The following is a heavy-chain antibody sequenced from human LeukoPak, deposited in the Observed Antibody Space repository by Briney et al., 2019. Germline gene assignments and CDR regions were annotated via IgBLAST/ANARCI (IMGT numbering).Heavy chain of an antibody. J-gene: IGHJ4*02. CDR3: ARDRSPYSGYGDLVGY. CDR2: ISYDGSNK. Sequence: GGSLRLSCAASGFTFSSYAMRWVRQAPGKGLEWVAVISYDGSNKYYADSVKGRFTISRDNSKNTLYLQMNSLRAEDTAVYYCARDRSPYSGYGDLVGYWGQGTLVTVSS. D-gene: IGHD4-17*01. CDR1: GFTFSSYA. V-gene: IGHV3-30-3*01.